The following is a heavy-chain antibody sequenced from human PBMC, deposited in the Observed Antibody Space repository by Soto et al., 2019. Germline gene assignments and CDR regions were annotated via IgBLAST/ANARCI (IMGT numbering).Heavy chain of an antibody. V-gene: IGHV1-3*01. D-gene: IGHD3-3*01. CDR2: INAGNGNT. Sequence: GASVKVSCKASGYTFTSYAMHWVRQAPGQRLEWMGWINAGNGNTKYSQKFQGRVTITRDTSASTAYMELSSLRSEDTAVYYCARGPSQHYDFWSGEYYGMDVWGQGTTVTVSS. J-gene: IGHJ6*02. CDR1: GYTFTSYA. CDR3: ARGPSQHYDFWSGEYYGMDV.